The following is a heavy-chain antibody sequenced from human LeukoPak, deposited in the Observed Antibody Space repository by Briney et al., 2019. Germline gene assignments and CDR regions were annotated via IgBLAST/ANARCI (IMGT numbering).Heavy chain of an antibody. V-gene: IGHV1-2*02. CDR1: GGTFSSYA. CDR2: INPNSGGT. CDR3: ARDTLGAHSDY. Sequence: ASVKVSCKASGGTFSSYAISWVRQAPGQGLEWMGWINPNSGGTNYAQKFQGRVTMTRDTSISTAYMELSRLRSDDTAVYYCARDTLGAHSDYWGQGTLVTVSS. J-gene: IGHJ4*02. D-gene: IGHD1-26*01.